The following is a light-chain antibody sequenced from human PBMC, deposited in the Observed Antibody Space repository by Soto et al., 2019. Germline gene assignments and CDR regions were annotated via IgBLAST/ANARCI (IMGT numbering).Light chain of an antibody. Sequence: DIQMTQSPSTPSGSVGDRVTITCRASQTISSWLAWYQQKPGKAPKLLIYKASTLKSGVPSRFSGSGSGTEFTLTIRSLQPDDFATYYCQHYNSYSEAFGQGTKVDIK. CDR1: QTISSW. CDR2: KAS. J-gene: IGKJ1*01. V-gene: IGKV1-5*03. CDR3: QHYNSYSEA.